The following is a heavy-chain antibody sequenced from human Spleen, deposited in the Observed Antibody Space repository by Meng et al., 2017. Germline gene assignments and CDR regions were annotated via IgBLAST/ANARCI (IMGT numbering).Heavy chain of an antibody. Sequence: QVQGQQWGAGLWKPSETLSLPCAFYGGSFSAYDWSWIRQPPGKGLEWLGQINHSGSTNDNPSLKSRVTISIDTSRNQLSLKLSSVTAADTAVYYCRLAYCMGDCVDYWGQGTLVTVSS. CDR1: GGSFSAYD. V-gene: IGHV4-34*01. CDR2: INHSGST. J-gene: IGHJ4*02. CDR3: RLAYCMGDCVDY. D-gene: IGHD2-21*01.